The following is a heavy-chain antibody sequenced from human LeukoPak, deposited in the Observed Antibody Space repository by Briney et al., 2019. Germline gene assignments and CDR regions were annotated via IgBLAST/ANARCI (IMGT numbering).Heavy chain of an antibody. V-gene: IGHV4-30-4*01. CDR3: ASSTGHGGGYYFDY. D-gene: IGHD3-16*01. J-gene: IGHJ4*02. CDR1: GGSLSSGNNY. CDR2: IYYRGTT. Sequence: SETLSLTCTVSGGSLSSGNNYWSWIRQPPGKGLEWIGYIYYRGTTYYNPSLKGRVTISADTSKNQFSLKLTSVTAADTAVYYCASSTGHGGGYYFDYWGQGNLVTVSS.